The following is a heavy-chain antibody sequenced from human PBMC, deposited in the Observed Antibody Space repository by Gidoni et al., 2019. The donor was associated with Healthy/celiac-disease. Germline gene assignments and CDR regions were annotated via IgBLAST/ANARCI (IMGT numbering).Heavy chain of an antibody. CDR1: GGSFLGYY. D-gene: IGHD6-19*01. V-gene: IGHV4-34*01. CDR2: IHRSGRT. Sequence: QVQLQQWGAGLLKPSETLSLTCAVSGGSFLGYYWRWIRQPPGTGLEWIGEIHRSGRTNYNPSLKSRVTISGDTSKNQFSLKLSSVTAADTAVYYCARGRGYSSGWYRTHNWFDPWGQGTLVTVSS. J-gene: IGHJ5*02. CDR3: ARGRGYSSGWYRTHNWFDP.